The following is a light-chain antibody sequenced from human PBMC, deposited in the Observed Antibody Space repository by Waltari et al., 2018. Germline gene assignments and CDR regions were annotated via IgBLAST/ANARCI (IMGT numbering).Light chain of an antibody. Sequence: EIVMTQSPATLSVSPGESATLSCRASQSIGSNLAWYQQKPGQAPRLLIYDATTSDTDIAARFSGSGSGTEFTLTISSLQSEDFAVYFCQQYRDWPRTFGHGTKVETK. CDR3: QQYRDWPRT. J-gene: IGKJ1*01. CDR2: DAT. V-gene: IGKV3-15*01. CDR1: QSIGSN.